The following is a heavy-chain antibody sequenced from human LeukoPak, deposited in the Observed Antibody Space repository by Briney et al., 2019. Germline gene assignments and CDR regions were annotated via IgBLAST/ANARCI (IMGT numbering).Heavy chain of an antibody. V-gene: IGHV4-34*01. CDR1: GGSFSGYY. CDR3: ARVGGGSGSYYPRRWFDP. Sequence: SETLSLTCAVYGGSFSGYYWSWIRQPPGKGLEWIGEISHSGSTNYNPSLKSRVTISVDTSKNQFSLKLSSVTAADTAVYYCARVGGGSGSYYPRRWFDPWGQGTLVTVSS. D-gene: IGHD3-10*01. CDR2: ISHSGST. J-gene: IGHJ5*02.